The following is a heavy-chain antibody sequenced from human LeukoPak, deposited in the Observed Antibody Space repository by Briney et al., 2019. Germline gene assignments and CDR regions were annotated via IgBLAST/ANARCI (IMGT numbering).Heavy chain of an antibody. D-gene: IGHD2-21*01. V-gene: IGHV3-33*01. CDR3: TRLSENHSLDY. CDR1: GFTFSSYG. Sequence: PGGSLRLSCAASGFTFSSYGMHWVRQAPGKGLEWVAIIWHDGSGKYYADSVRGRFTISRDNSKNTLYLQMNSLRAEDTAVYFCTRLSENHSLDYWGQGTLVTVSS. CDR2: IWHDGSGK. J-gene: IGHJ4*02.